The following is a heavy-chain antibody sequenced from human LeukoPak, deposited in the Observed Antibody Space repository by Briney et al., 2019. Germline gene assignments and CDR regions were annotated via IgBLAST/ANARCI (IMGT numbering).Heavy chain of an antibody. Sequence: GRSLRLSCAASGFTFSSYGMHWVRQAPGKGLEWVAVISYDGSNKYYADSVKGRFTISRDNSKNTLYLQMNSLRAEDTAVYYCAKVVTMVRGVIPYYFDYWGQGTLVTVSS. CDR2: ISYDGSNK. J-gene: IGHJ4*02. D-gene: IGHD3-10*01. V-gene: IGHV3-30*18. CDR1: GFTFSSYG. CDR3: AKVVTMVRGVIPYYFDY.